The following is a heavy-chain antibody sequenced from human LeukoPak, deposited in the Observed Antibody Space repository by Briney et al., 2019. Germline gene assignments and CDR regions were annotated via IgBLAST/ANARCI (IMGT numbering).Heavy chain of an antibody. CDR1: GFTFSSYG. CDR3: TKNSRVNYYFDY. V-gene: IGHV3-33*06. D-gene: IGHD3-10*01. J-gene: IGHJ4*02. Sequence: SGGSLRLSCAASGFTFSSYGMHWVCQAPGKGLEWVAVIWYDGSNKYYADSVKGRFTISRDNSKNTLYLQMNSLRAEDTAVYYCTKNSRVNYYFDYWGQGTLVTVSS. CDR2: IWYDGSNK.